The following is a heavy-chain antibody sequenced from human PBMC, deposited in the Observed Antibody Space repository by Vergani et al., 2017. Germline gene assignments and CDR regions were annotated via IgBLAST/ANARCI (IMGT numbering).Heavy chain of an antibody. CDR3: ARARCIGTCYMSKGLDS. D-gene: IGHD1-7*01. J-gene: IGHJ5*01. CDR2: IKSDGSIT. CDR1: GFSFNSYW. Sequence: DVHLAESGGGFFQPGGSLRLSCSASGFSFNSYWMHWVRQVPGKGLLCVSRIKSDGSITAYADSVKGRFTISRDNAQNTLYLQMNSLRVEDTGVYYCARARCIGTCYMSKGLDSWGQGTLVTVSS. V-gene: IGHV3-74*03.